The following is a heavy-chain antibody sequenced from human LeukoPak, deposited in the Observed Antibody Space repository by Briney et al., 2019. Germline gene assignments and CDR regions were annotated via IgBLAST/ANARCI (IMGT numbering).Heavy chain of an antibody. D-gene: IGHD3-22*01. J-gene: IGHJ4*02. Sequence: PSETLSLTCTVSDDSITIYYWTWIRQPPGKGLEWIGYIDHTGSTNYNPSLNSRVTISVDTSKNQFSLKLSSVTAADTAVYYCARVSVDSSGYYDFDYWGQGTLVTVSS. CDR1: DDSITIYY. CDR2: IDHTGST. CDR3: ARVSVDSSGYYDFDY. V-gene: IGHV4-59*08.